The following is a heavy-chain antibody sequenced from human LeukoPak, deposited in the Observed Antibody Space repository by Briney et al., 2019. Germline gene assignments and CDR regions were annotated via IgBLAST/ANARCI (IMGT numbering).Heavy chain of an antibody. CDR1: GYSISSGYY. D-gene: IGHD4-17*01. CDR2: IYHSGST. V-gene: IGHV4-38-2*02. Sequence: PSEALSLTCAVSGYSISSGYYWGWIRQPPGKGLEWIGSIYHSGSTYYNPSLKSRVTISVDTSKNQFSLKLSSVTAADTAVYYCARDRVTVTTGWFDPWGQGTLVTVSS. CDR3: ARDRVTVTTGWFDP. J-gene: IGHJ5*02.